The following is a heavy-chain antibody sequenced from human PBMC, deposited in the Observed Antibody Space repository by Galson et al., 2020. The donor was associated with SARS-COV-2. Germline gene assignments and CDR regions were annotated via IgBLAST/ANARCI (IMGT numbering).Heavy chain of an antibody. D-gene: IGHD7-27*01. V-gene: IGHV3-74*01. J-gene: IGHJ4*02. CDR1: GFTFSSYW. Sequence: GGSLRLSCAASGFTFSSYWMHWVRQAPGKGLVWVSRIYSEGSSTSYADSVKGRFTISGDNAKNTLYLQMNSLRAEDTAVYYCARVDMGNDYFDYWGQGTLVTVSS. CDR3: ARVDMGNDYFDY. CDR2: IYSEGSST.